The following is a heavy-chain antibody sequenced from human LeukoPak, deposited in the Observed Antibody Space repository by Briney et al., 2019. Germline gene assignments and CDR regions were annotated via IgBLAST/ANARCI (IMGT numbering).Heavy chain of an antibody. V-gene: IGHV3-23*01. CDR1: GFTYSNYG. D-gene: IGHD3-10*01. J-gene: IGHJ4*02. CDR2: ISGNGGVT. Sequence: GGSLRLSCAASGFTYSNYGMSWVRQAPGKGLEWVASISGNGGVTFYGDSVKGRSTISRDNSKNTLYLQMNSLRADDTAIFYCAKIRDSAGIDYWGQGTQVTVST. CDR3: AKIRDSAGIDY.